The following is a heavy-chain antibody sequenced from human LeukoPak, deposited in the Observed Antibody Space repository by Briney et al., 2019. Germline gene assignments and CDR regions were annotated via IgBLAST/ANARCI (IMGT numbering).Heavy chain of an antibody. Sequence: SVKVSCKASGGTFSSYAISRVRQAPGQGLEWMGGIIPIFGTANYAQKFQGRVTITADESTSTAYMELSSLRSEDTAVYYCARARDIVVVPAAQPEAGCWFDPWGQGTLVTVSS. CDR2: IIPIFGTA. D-gene: IGHD2-2*01. CDR1: GGTFSSYA. V-gene: IGHV1-69*13. CDR3: ARARDIVVVPAAQPEAGCWFDP. J-gene: IGHJ5*02.